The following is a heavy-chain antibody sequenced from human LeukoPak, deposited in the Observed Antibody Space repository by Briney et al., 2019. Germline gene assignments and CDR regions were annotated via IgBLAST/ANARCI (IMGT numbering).Heavy chain of an antibody. D-gene: IGHD6-13*01. CDR1: GFTFSSYS. Sequence: GGSLRLSCAASGFTFSSYSMNWVRQAPGKGLEWVSSISSSSSYIYYADSVKGRFTISRDNAKNSLYLQMNSLRAEDTAVYYCARSDRSSWYSLHDFWGQGTLVTVSS. CDR2: ISSSSSYI. CDR3: ARSDRSSWYSLHDF. V-gene: IGHV3-21*01. J-gene: IGHJ4*02.